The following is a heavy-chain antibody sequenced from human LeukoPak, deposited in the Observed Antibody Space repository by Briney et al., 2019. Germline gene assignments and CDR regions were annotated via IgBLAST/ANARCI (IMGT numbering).Heavy chain of an antibody. J-gene: IGHJ3*02. Sequence: PSETLSLTCTVSGGSISSTTYCWGWIRQPPGKGLEWIGSIYYSGSTYYNPSLKSRVTISVDTSKNQFSLKLSSVTAADTAVYYCASTGYSYAVNEIHAFDIWGQGTMVTVSS. CDR3: ASTGYSYAVNEIHAFDI. CDR2: IYYSGST. D-gene: IGHD5-18*01. V-gene: IGHV4-39*01. CDR1: GGSISSTTYC.